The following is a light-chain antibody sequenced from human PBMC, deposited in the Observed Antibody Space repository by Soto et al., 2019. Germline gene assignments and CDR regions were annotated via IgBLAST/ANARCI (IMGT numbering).Light chain of an antibody. Sequence: QSVLTQPPSVSGATGQRVTISCTGSSSNIGAGYDVHWYQQLPGAAPKLLISDDNSRPSGVPDRFSGSKSGTSASLAISGLQAEDEADYYCQSYDSGLIGSWVFGGGTKLTVL. CDR2: DDN. J-gene: IGLJ3*02. V-gene: IGLV1-40*01. CDR1: SSNIGAGYD. CDR3: QSYDSGLIGSWV.